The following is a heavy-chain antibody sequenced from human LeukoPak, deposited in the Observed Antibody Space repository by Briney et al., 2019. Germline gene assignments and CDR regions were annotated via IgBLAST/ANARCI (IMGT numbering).Heavy chain of an antibody. D-gene: IGHD3-3*01. V-gene: IGHV3-23*01. CDR1: GLMFSSYW. CDR2: ISVSGGNT. CDR3: AKDGGYYDFWSGNSGFDY. J-gene: IGHJ4*02. Sequence: GGSLRLSCAASGLMFSSYWMSWVRQAPGKGLEWVSAISVSGGNTYYADSVKGRFTISRDNSKNTLYLQMNSLRAEDTAVYYCAKDGGYYDFWSGNSGFDYWGQGTLVTVSS.